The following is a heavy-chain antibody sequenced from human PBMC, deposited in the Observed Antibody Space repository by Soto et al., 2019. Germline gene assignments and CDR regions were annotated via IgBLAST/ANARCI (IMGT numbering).Heavy chain of an antibody. J-gene: IGHJ6*02. Sequence: QVQLQESGPGLVKPSETLSLTCTVSGGSISSYYWNWIRQPPGKGLEWIGYIYYSGSTNYHPSLQSRVPLSVDTSKNQFSLKLSSVTATDTAVYYCAGEGTRSNYYYYGMDVWGQGTTVTVSS. V-gene: IGHV4-59*08. CDR3: AGEGTRSNYYYYGMDV. CDR2: IYYSGST. D-gene: IGHD1-1*01. CDR1: GGSISSYY.